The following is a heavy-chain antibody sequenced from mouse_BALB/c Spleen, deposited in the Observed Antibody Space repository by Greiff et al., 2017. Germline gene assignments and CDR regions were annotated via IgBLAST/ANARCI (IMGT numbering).Heavy chain of an antibody. CDR1: GYSFTSYW. J-gene: IGHJ4*01. CDR2: IDPSDSET. CDR3: ARGDAMGD. V-gene: IGHV1S126*01. Sequence: VKLMESGPQLVRPGASVKISCKASGYSFTSYWMHWVKQRPGQGLEWIGMIDPSDSETRLNQKFKDKATLTVDKSSSTAYMQLSSPTSEDSAVYYCARGDAMGDWGQGAPVTVSA.